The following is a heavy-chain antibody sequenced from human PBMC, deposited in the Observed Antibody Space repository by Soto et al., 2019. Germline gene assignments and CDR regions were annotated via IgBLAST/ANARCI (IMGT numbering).Heavy chain of an antibody. CDR3: AKDSVVVGATMGDY. J-gene: IGHJ4*02. CDR2: ISGSGTST. V-gene: IGHV3-23*01. Sequence: EVQLLESGGALVQPGGSLRVSCAASGFTFSSYAMNWVRQAPGKGLEWVSAISGSGTSTYYADSVEGRFVITRDNSKNTLYLQMTSLRAEDTAVYYCAKDSVVVGATMGDYWGQGTLVTVSS. D-gene: IGHD1-26*01. CDR1: GFTFSSYA.